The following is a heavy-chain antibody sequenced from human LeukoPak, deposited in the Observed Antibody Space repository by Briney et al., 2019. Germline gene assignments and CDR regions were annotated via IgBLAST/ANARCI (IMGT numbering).Heavy chain of an antibody. D-gene: IGHD3-22*01. J-gene: IGHJ4*02. CDR2: IIPIFGTA. V-gene: IGHV1-69*13. CDR1: GGTFSSYA. Sequence: ASVEVSCTASGGTFSSYAISWVRQAPGQGLEWMGGIIPIFGTANYAQKFQGRVTITADESTSTAYMELSSLRSEDTAVYYCARDGSVSSGYPNYWGQGTLVTVYS. CDR3: ARDGSVSSGYPNY.